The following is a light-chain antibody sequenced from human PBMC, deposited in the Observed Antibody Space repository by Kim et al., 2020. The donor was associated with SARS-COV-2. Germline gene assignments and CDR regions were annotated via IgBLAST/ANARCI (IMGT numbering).Light chain of an antibody. CDR2: AVS. CDR3: LQHNSYPLT. Sequence: DIQMTQSPSAVSASVGDRVTITCRASQGMSNYLAWFQQKPGKVPKCQIYAVSSLQSGVPSRFSGSGSGTEFTLTISGLQLEDFATYYCLQHNSYPLTFGGGTKVDIK. CDR1: QGMSNY. J-gene: IGKJ4*01. V-gene: IGKV1-17*03.